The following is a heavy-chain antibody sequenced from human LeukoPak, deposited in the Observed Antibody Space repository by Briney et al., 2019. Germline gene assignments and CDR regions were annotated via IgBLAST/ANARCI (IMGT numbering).Heavy chain of an antibody. CDR1: GFTFSSYW. V-gene: IGHV3-7*03. CDR2: IKQDGSEK. D-gene: IGHD5-12*01. J-gene: IGHJ4*02. Sequence: GGFLRLSCAASGFTFSSYWMSWVRQAPGKGLEWVANIKQDGSEKYYVDSVKGRFTISRDNAKNSLYLQMNSLRAEDTAVYYCARKGEWGYDYPPFFDYWGQGTLVTVSS. CDR3: ARKGEWGYDYPPFFDY.